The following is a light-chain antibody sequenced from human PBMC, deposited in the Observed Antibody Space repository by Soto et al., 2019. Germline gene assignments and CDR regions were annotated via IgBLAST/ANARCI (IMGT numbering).Light chain of an antibody. J-gene: IGKJ1*01. V-gene: IGKV1-13*02. Sequence: AIQLTQSPSSLSASVGDRVTITCRASQGISSALAWYQQKQGKAPKLLIYDASSLESGVPSRFSSSGSGTDFTLTISSLQPEDFATYYCQQFNSYPGTFGQGTKVEIK. CDR3: QQFNSYPGT. CDR1: QGISSA. CDR2: DAS.